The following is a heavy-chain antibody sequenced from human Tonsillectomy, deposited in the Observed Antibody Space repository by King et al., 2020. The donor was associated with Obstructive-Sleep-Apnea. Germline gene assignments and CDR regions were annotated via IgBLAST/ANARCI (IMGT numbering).Heavy chain of an antibody. CDR1: GFTFSNHA. V-gene: IGHV3-23*04. CDR3: AKDLMARGGWYFDL. Sequence: VQLVESGGGLVQPGGSLRLSCEASGFTFSNHAMSWVRQAPGKGLEWVSVISDSGGGSTYYADSVKGRFTMSRDKSKNTLYLGMNSLRANDTAVYYCAKDLMARGGWYFDLWGRGTLVTVSS. J-gene: IGHJ2*01. CDR2: ISDSGGGST. D-gene: IGHD2-8*01.